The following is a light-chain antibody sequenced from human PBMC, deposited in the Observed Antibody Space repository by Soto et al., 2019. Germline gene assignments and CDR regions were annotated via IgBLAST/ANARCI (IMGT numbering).Light chain of an antibody. V-gene: IGLV7-46*01. Sequence: QAVVTQEPSLTVSPGGTVTLTCGSSTGTVTSGHYPYWFQVKPGQAPRTILYDINTNHSSTPARFSGSLLGGKAAMTLSAAQPADAADSYCLLAYSGPSIFGRGTQLTVL. CDR1: TGTVTSGHY. J-gene: IGLJ7*01. CDR2: DIN. CDR3: LLAYSGPSI.